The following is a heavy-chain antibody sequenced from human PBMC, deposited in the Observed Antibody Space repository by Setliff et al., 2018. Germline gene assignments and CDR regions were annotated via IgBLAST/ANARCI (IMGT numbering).Heavy chain of an antibody. Sequence: TSETLSLTCAVYGGSFSSHYWSWIRQSPGKGLEWIGEINDSGNTNYNPSLKSRVTISIDTSKMQLSLELRSVTAADTAVYYCTVYNTGSSKDHYWGQGTPVTVSS. CDR1: GGSFSSHY. V-gene: IGHV4-34*01. CDR2: INDSGNT. D-gene: IGHD2-8*02. CDR3: TVYNTGSSKDHY. J-gene: IGHJ4*02.